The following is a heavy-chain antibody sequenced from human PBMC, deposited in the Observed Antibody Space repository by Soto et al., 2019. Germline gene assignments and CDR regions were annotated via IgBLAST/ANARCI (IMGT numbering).Heavy chain of an antibody. CDR3: ARGKEYQLLSWYYYYGMDV. CDR2: IIPIFGTA. V-gene: IGHV1-69*01. Sequence: QVQLVQSGAEVKKPGSSVKVSCKASGGTFSSYAISWVRQAPGQGLEWMGGIIPIFGTANYAQKFQGRVTITADESTSTAYMELSSLRSEDTAVYYCARGKEYQLLSWYYYYGMDVWGQGTTVTVSS. J-gene: IGHJ6*02. D-gene: IGHD2-2*01. CDR1: GGTFSSYA.